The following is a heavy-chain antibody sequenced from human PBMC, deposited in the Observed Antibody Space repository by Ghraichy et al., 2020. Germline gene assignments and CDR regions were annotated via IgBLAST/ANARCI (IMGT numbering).Heavy chain of an antibody. V-gene: IGHV3-7*01. J-gene: IGHJ2*01. CDR1: GFTFSSYW. D-gene: IGHD2-15*01. CDR2: IKQDGSEK. Sequence: GESQNISCAASGFTFSSYWMSWVRQAPGKGLEWVANIKQDGSEKYYVDSVKGRFTISRDNAKNSLYLQMNSLRAEDTAVYYCARAVGYCSGGSCYSFSYWYFDLWGRGTLVTVSS. CDR3: ARAVGYCSGGSCYSFSYWYFDL.